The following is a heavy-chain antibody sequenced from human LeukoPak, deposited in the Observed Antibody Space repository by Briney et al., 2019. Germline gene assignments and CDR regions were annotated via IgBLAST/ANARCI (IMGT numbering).Heavy chain of an antibody. J-gene: IGHJ4*02. CDR2: INPNSGGT. D-gene: IGHD6-6*01. CDR3: ARVAQLVQYFDY. V-gene: IGHV1-2*02. Sequence: ASVKVSCKASGYTFTGYYMHWVRQAPGQGLEWMGWINPNSGGTNYAQKFQGRVTMTRDTSISTAYMELSRLRSDDTAVYYCARVAQLVQYFDYWGQGTLVTVSS. CDR1: GYTFTGYY.